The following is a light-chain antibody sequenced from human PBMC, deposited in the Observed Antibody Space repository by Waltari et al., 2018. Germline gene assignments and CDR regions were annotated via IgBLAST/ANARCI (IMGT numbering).Light chain of an antibody. CDR3: QQYNNWPYT. J-gene: IGKJ2*01. Sequence: LSVSPGESATLSCRASQSVSSNLAWYQQKPGQAPRLLIFGASTRATGIPARFSGSGSGTEFTLTISSLQSEDFAIYYCQQYNNWPYTFGQGTKLEIK. CDR1: QSVSSN. V-gene: IGKV3-15*01. CDR2: GAS.